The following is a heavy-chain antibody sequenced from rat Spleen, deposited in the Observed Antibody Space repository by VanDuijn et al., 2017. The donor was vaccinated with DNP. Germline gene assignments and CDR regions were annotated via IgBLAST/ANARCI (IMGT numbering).Heavy chain of an antibody. J-gene: IGHJ2*01. D-gene: IGHD1-11*01. CDR1: GFTFNYYW. CDR2: ISYFGDNT. CDR3: ARHGRRVFDY. V-gene: IGHV5-22*01. Sequence: EVQLMESGGDLVQPGRSLKLSCVASGFTFNYYWMTWVRQVPTKGLELVAYISYFGDNTYSGDSVKGRFTISRDNAKSTLYLQMNSLRSEDMATYYCARHGRRVFDYWGQGVMVTVSS.